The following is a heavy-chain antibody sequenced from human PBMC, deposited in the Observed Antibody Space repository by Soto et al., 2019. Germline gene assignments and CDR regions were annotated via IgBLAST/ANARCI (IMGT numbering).Heavy chain of an antibody. CDR1: GYTFTSYG. D-gene: IGHD6-6*01. Sequence: ASVKVSCKASGYTFTSYGISWVRQAPGQGLEWMGWISAYNGNTNYAQKLQGRVTMTTDTSTSTAYMELSSLRSDEPAVYSCARNGDLKLEYSSSCSYWGQGTLVTVSS. V-gene: IGHV1-18*04. CDR3: ARNGDLKLEYSSSCSY. J-gene: IGHJ4*02. CDR2: ISAYNGNT.